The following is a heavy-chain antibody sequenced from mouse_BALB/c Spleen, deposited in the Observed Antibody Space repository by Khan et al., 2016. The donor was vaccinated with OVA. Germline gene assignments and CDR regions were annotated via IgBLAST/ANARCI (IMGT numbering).Heavy chain of an antibody. Sequence: EVQLQESGPGLVKPSQSLSLTCTVTGYSITSDYAWNWIRQFPGNKLEWRGYISYSGRTSYNQSLKSRISITRDTSKNKFFLQLNSVTTEDTATYYCARSVTIATVLATDVDYWGQGTTLTVSS. D-gene: IGHD1-1*01. CDR1: GYSITSDYA. V-gene: IGHV3-2*02. CDR3: ARSVTIATVLATDVDY. J-gene: IGHJ2*01. CDR2: ISYSGRT.